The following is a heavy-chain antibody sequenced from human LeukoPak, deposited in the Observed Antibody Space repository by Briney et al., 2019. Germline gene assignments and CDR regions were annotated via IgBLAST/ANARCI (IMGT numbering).Heavy chain of an antibody. V-gene: IGHV3-7*05. CDR2: IKEDGSEK. CDR1: GFTFSTSW. D-gene: IGHD2-15*01. J-gene: IGHJ3*02. CDR3: AKSQDRAFAI. Sequence: GGSLRLSCAASGFTFSTSWMRWVRQAPGKGLEWVASIKEDGSEKYYVDSVKGRFTISRDNAKNSLYLQVNSLRAEDTAVYFCAKSQDRAFAIWGEGTMVTVSS.